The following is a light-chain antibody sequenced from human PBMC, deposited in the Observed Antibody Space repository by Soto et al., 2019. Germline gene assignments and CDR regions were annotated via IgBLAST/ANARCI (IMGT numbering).Light chain of an antibody. V-gene: IGKV3-11*01. CDR3: QQRSNWPRWT. CDR2: DAS. J-gene: IGKJ1*01. Sequence: EIVLTQSPATLSLSPGERATLSCRASQSVSSYVAWYQQKPGQAPRLLIYDASNRATGIPARFSGSGSGTDVTLTISSLEAEDFAVYYCQQRSNWPRWTFGQGTKVEIK. CDR1: QSVSSY.